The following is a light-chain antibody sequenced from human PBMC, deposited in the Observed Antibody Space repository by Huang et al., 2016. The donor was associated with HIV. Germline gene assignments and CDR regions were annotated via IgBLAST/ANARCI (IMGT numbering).Light chain of an antibody. V-gene: IGKV3-11*01. CDR1: QGVSHY. J-gene: IGKJ4*01. CDR3: QESDTWPRLT. Sequence: IVLTQNPAILSLSAGERATLSCRASQGVSHYLACYQHKPGQPPRLLIYGASMSATDIPARFNGSGSGTDFTLTISSLEAEDSALYYCQESDTWPRLTLGGGTKVEIK. CDR2: GAS.